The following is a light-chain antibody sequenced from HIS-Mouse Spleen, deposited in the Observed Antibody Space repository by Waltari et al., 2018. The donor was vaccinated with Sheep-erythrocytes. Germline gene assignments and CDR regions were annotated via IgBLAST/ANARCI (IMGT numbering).Light chain of an antibody. Sequence: QSALTQPPSASGSPAQSVTLSCTGPSSAVGGYNYVSWYQQHPGKAPKLMIYEVSKRPSGVPDRFSGSKSGNTASLTVSGLQAEDEADYYCSSYAGSNNWVFGGGTKLTVL. CDR3: SSYAGSNNWV. V-gene: IGLV2-8*01. CDR1: SSAVGGYNY. J-gene: IGLJ3*02. CDR2: EVS.